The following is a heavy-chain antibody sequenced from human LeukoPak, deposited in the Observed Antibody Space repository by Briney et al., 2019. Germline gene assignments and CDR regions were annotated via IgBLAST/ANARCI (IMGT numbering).Heavy chain of an antibody. Sequence: GGSLRLSSAASGFTFSSYAMSWVCQAPGKGLEWVSAISGSGGSTYYADSVKGRFTISRDNSKNTLYLQMNSLRAEDTAVYYCAKDLYYYDSSGYYYTFDYWGQGALVTVSS. CDR1: GFTFSSYA. CDR3: AKDLYYYDSSGYYYTFDY. J-gene: IGHJ4*02. CDR2: ISGSGGST. V-gene: IGHV3-23*01. D-gene: IGHD3-22*01.